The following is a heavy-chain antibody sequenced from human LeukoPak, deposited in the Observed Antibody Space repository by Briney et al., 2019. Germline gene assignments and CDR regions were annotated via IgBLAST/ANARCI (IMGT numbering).Heavy chain of an antibody. CDR1: GYTFTSYY. CDR2: INPSGGST. CDR3: ARAHTGHKYQLSFGYMDV. Sequence: ASVKVSCKASGYTFTSYYMHWVRQAPGQGLEWMGIINPSGGSTSYAQKFQGRATMTRDMSTSTVYMELSSLRSEDTAVYYCARAHTGHKYQLSFGYMDVWGKGATVTVSS. V-gene: IGHV1-46*01. J-gene: IGHJ6*03. D-gene: IGHD2-2*01.